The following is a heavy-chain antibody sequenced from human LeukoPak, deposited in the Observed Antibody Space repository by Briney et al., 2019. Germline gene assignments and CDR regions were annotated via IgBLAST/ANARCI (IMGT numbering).Heavy chain of an antibody. Sequence: GGSLRLSCAASGFTFSSYAMSWVRQAPGKGLVWVSRINSDGSSTTYADSVRGRFTTSRDNAKNTLYLQMSSLRVEDTAVYYCVRVEVAATATKPDYWGQGTLVTVSS. D-gene: IGHD6-13*01. J-gene: IGHJ4*02. CDR1: GFTFSSYA. CDR3: VRVEVAATATKPDY. CDR2: INSDGSST. V-gene: IGHV3-74*01.